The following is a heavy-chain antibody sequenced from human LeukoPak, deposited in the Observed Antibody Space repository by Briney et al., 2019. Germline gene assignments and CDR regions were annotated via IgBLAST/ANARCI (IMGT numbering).Heavy chain of an antibody. J-gene: IGHJ4*02. CDR2: IYTSGST. Sequence: SQTLSLTCTVSGGSISSGSYYWSWIRQPAGKGLEWIGRIYTSGSTNYNPSLKSRVTISLDTSKNQFSLKLTSVTAADTAVYYCARGYSGYDPTYFDYWGQGTLVTVSS. V-gene: IGHV4-61*02. CDR3: ARGYSGYDPTYFDY. D-gene: IGHD5-12*01. CDR1: GGSISSGSYY.